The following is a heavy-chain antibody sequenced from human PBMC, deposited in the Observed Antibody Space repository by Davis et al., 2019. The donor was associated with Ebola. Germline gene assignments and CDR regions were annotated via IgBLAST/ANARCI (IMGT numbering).Heavy chain of an antibody. V-gene: IGHV1-18*04. CDR1: GYTFTSYG. D-gene: IGHD1-26*01. Sequence: ASVKVSCKASGYTFTSYGITWVRQAPGQSLEWLGWIRTYDGNTNYAQKLQDRVTMTTDTSTTTVFMELTNLRSDDTAVYWCARGEGAPDFWGQGTLVTVSS. CDR3: ARGEGAPDF. J-gene: IGHJ4*02. CDR2: IRTYDGNT.